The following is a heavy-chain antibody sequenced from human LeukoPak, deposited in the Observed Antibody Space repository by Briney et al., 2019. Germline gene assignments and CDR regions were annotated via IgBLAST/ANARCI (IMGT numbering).Heavy chain of an antibody. D-gene: IGHD2-2*01. J-gene: IGHJ4*02. Sequence: SETLSLTCAVYGGSFSGYYWSWIRQPPGKGLEWIGEINHSGSTNYNPSLKSRVTISVDTSKNQFSLKLSSVTAADTAVYYCARGTKSNIVVVPAALYYFDYWGQGTLVTVST. CDR2: INHSGST. CDR1: GGSFSGYY. CDR3: ARGTKSNIVVVPAALYYFDY. V-gene: IGHV4-34*01.